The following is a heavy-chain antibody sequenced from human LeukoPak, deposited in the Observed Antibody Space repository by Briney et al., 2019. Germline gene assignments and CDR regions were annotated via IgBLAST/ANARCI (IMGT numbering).Heavy chain of an antibody. CDR1: GGSISSYY. J-gene: IGHJ3*02. CDR2: IYYSGST. CDR3: ARHRVLRYFDWLSYAFDI. D-gene: IGHD3-9*01. V-gene: IGHV4-59*08. Sequence: PSETLSLTCTVSGGSISSYYWSWIRQPPGKGLEWIGYIYYSGSTNYNPSLKSRFTISVDTSKNQFSLKLSSVTAADTAVYYCARHRVLRYFDWLSYAFDIWGQGTMVTVSS.